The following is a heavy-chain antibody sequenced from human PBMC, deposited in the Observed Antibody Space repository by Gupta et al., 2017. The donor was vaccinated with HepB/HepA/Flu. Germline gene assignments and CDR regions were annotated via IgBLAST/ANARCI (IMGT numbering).Heavy chain of an antibody. CDR3: AKDRRYSSGWYWYFDL. CDR1: GITFKNYA. J-gene: IGHJ2*01. Sequence: EVHLLESGGDLVQPGGSLRLSCAASGITFKNYAMSWVRQAPGKGLEWVSAISGSGGSTYYADSVRGRFTISRDNSKNTLYLQLNSLRAEDTAIYYCAKDRRYSSGWYWYFDLWGRGTLVTVSS. CDR2: ISGSGGST. D-gene: IGHD6-19*01. V-gene: IGHV3-23*01.